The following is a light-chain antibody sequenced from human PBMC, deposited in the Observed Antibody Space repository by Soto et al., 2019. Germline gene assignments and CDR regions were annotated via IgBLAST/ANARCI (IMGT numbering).Light chain of an antibody. Sequence: QSVLTQSSSASASLGSSVKLTCTLSSGHSSYIIAWHQQQPGKAPRYLMKLERSGSYNKGSGVPDRFSGSSSGADRYLTISNLQFEDEADYYCETWDSNTRVFGGGTKLIVL. CDR1: SGHSSYI. CDR3: ETWDSNTRV. CDR2: LERSGSY. J-gene: IGLJ2*01. V-gene: IGLV4-60*02.